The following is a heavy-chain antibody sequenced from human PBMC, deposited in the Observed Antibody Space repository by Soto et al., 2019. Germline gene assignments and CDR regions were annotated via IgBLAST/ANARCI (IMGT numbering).Heavy chain of an antibody. Sequence: GGSLRLSCAASGFTFSSYGMHWVRQAPGKGLEWVAVIWYDGSNKYYADSVKGRFTISRDNSKNTLYLQMNSLRAEDTAVYYCARDPYCSGGSCYSPYYYYGMDVWGQGTTVTVS. CDR3: ARDPYCSGGSCYSPYYYYGMDV. CDR2: IWYDGSNK. CDR1: GFTFSSYG. J-gene: IGHJ6*02. V-gene: IGHV3-33*01. D-gene: IGHD2-15*01.